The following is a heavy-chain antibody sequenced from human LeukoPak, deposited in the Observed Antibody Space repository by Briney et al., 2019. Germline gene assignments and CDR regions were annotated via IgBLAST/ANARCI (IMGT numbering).Heavy chain of an antibody. Sequence: PGGSLRLSRAASAFPFRSYSMHWVRQAPGKGLEWPSYISSSSTTIYNADSVRGRFTISRDNAKNSLFLQMNSLRAEDTAVYSCARGGGFCGSTSCYGIDSWGQGTLVTVSS. CDR2: ISSSSTTI. D-gene: IGHD2-2*01. CDR1: AFPFRSYS. J-gene: IGHJ4*02. CDR3: ARGGGFCGSTSCYGIDS. V-gene: IGHV3-48*01.